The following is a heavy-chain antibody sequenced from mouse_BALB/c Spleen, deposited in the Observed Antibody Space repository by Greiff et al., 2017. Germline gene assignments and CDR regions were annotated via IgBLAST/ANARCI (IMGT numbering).Heavy chain of an antibody. V-gene: IGHV5-12-2*01. Sequence: EVQVVESGGGLVQPGGSLKLSCAASGFTFSSYTMSWVRQTPEKRLEWVAYISNGGGSTYYPDTVKGRFTISRDNAKNTLYLQMSSLKSEDTAMYYCARHLYGNYLYAMDYWGQGTSVTVSA. CDR1: GFTFSSYT. J-gene: IGHJ4*01. CDR3: ARHLYGNYLYAMDY. D-gene: IGHD2-1*01. CDR2: ISNGGGST.